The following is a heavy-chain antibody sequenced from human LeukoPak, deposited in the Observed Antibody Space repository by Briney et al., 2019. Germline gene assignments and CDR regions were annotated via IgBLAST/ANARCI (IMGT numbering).Heavy chain of an antibody. CDR3: ARDLSSPGPHSPHSMTLDY. D-gene: IGHD2-15*01. V-gene: IGHV3-33*01. J-gene: IGHJ4*02. CDR1: GFTFSSYG. CDR2: IWYDGSNK. Sequence: GGSLRLSCAASGFTFSSYGMHWVRQALGKGLEWVAVIWYDGSNKYYADSVKGRFTISRDNSKNTLYLQMNSLRAEDTAVYYCARDLSSPGPHSPHSMTLDYWGQGTLVTVSS.